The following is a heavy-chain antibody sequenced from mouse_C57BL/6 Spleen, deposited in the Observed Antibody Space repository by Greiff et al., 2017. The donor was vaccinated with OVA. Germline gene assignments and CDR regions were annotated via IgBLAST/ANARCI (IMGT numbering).Heavy chain of an antibody. V-gene: IGHV1-22*01. D-gene: IGHD3-2*01. Sequence: EVQLQQSGPELVKPGASVKMSCKASGYTFTDYNMHWVKQSHGKSLEWIGYINPNNGGTSYNQKFKGKATLTVNKSSSTAYMELRSLTSEDSAVYYCARDSFYSAWFAYWGQGTLVTVSA. CDR2: INPNNGGT. CDR3: ARDSFYSAWFAY. CDR1: GYTFTDYN. J-gene: IGHJ3*01.